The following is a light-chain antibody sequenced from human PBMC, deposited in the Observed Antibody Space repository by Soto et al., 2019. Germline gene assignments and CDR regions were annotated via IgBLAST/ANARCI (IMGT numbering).Light chain of an antibody. CDR3: QQGHNWPLT. J-gene: IGKJ2*01. CDR1: PSFNSE. V-gene: IGKV3-15*01. Sequence: EIVMTQSPATLSLSPGERAALSCRASPSFNSELAWYQQKPGQPPRLLIYGASTRATGVPARFTGSESGSEFTLTIRGLQSEDVAVYYCQQGHNWPLTFGQGTRLEI. CDR2: GAS.